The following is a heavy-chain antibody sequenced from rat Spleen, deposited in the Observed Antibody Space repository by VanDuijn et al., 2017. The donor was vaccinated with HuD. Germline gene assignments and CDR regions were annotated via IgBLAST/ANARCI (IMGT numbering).Heavy chain of an antibody. CDR3: ARQDTSGYSNWFAY. J-gene: IGHJ3*01. CDR1: GFTFSTYD. D-gene: IGHD4-3*01. CDR2: IIYDGSST. V-gene: IGHV5-29*01. Sequence: EVQLVESGGGLVQPGRSMKLSCAASGFTFSTYDMAWVRQAPTKGLEWVATIIYDGSSTYYRDSVKGRFTISRDNAKSSLYLQMDSLRSGDTATYYCARQDTSGYSNWFAYWGQGTLVTVSS.